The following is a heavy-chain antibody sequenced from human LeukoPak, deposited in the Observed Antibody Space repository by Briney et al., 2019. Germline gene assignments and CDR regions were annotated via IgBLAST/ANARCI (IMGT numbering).Heavy chain of an antibody. D-gene: IGHD1-1*01. J-gene: IGHJ5*02. CDR3: ASQGNNDPYH. CDR2: ISSSSSYI. CDR1: GFSFRSYS. Sequence: GGSLRLSCAASGFSFRSYSMNWVRQAPGKGLEWVSSISSSSSYIYYADSVKGRFIISRDNAKNSLYLQMNSLRAEDTAVYYCASQGNNDPYHWGQGTLVTVSS. V-gene: IGHV3-21*01.